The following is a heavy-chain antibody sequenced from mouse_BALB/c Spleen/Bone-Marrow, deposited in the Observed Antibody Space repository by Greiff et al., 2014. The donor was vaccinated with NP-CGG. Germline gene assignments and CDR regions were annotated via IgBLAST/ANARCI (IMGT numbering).Heavy chain of an antibody. J-gene: IGHJ3*02. V-gene: IGHV5-12-1*01. D-gene: IGHD1-1*01. CDR3: ARQILRGFGY. CDR2: ISSGGGST. CDR1: GFAFSSYD. Sequence: VQLKESGGGLVKPGGSLKLSCAASGFAFSSYDMSWVRQTPEKRVEWVAYISSGGGSTYYADTVKGRFTISRDNAKNTLYLQMSSLKSEDTAMYYCARQILRGFGYWGQGTPVTVSA.